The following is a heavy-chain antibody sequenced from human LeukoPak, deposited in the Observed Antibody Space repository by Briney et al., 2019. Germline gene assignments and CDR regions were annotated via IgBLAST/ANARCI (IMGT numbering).Heavy chain of an antibody. CDR1: GGSISSGDYY. J-gene: IGHJ5*02. D-gene: IGHD3-10*01. CDR2: IYYSGST. CDR3: ARLRITMVRGRSGWFDP. Sequence: SETLSLTCTVSGGSISSGDYYWSWIRQPPGKGLEWIGYIYYSGSTYYNPSLKSRVTISVDTSKNQFSLKLSSVTAADTAVYYCARLRITMVRGRSGWFDPWGQGTLVTVSS. V-gene: IGHV4-30-4*01.